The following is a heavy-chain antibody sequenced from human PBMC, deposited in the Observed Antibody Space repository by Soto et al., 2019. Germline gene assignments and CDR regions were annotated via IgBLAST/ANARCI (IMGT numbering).Heavy chain of an antibody. CDR1: GRSFSGYY. CDR3: ARGLYGYSSGWQDYYYYGMDV. J-gene: IGHJ6*02. D-gene: IGHD6-19*01. CDR2: INHSGST. Sequence: TSETLSLTCAVYGRSFSGYYWSWIRQPPGKGLEWIGEINHSGSTNYNPPLKSRVTISVDTSKNQFSLKLSSVTAADTAVYYCARGLYGYSSGWQDYYYYGMDVWGQGTTVTVSS. V-gene: IGHV4-34*01.